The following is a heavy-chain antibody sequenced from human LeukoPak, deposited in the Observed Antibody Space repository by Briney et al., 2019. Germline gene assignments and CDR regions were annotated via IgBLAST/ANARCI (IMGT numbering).Heavy chain of an antibody. CDR3: ARVLEGFDWDRYFDL. CDR1: GGSISSSSYY. CDR2: IYYSGST. D-gene: IGHD3-9*01. V-gene: IGHV4-61*05. J-gene: IGHJ2*01. Sequence: SETLSLTCTVSGGSISSSSYYWGWIRQPPGKGLEWIGYIYYSGSTNYNPSLKSRVTISVDTSKNQFSLKLSSVTAADTAVYYCARVLEGFDWDRYFDLWGRGTLVTVSS.